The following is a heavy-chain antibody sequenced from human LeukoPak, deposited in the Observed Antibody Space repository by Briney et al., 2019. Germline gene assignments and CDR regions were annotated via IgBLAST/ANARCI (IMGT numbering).Heavy chain of an antibody. CDR2: ISSSGSTI. D-gene: IGHD4/OR15-4a*01. CDR3: AKERAKNWFDP. V-gene: IGHV3-11*04. J-gene: IGHJ5*02. Sequence: GGSLRLSCAASGFTFSDYYMSWIRQAPGKGLEWVSYISSSGSTIYYADSVKGRFTISRDNSKNTLYLQMNSLRAEDTAVYYCAKERAKNWFDPWGQGTLVTVSS. CDR1: GFTFSDYY.